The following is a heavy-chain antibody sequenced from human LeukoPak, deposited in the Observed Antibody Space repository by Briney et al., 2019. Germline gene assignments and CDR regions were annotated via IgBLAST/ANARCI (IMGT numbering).Heavy chain of an antibody. V-gene: IGHV3-48*02. CDR2: ISRTSSTI. CDR3: ARTFVIEVVRNYYYGMDV. CDR1: GFNLSSHE. Sequence: PGGSLRLSCAASGFNLSSHEMTCVSPAPGKGVEKVSYISRTSSTIYYADTVKGRFTISRDNAKNSLYLQVNSLRDEDTAVDYCARTFVIEVVRNYYYGMDVWGQGSTVTVS. J-gene: IGHJ6*02. D-gene: IGHD3-22*01.